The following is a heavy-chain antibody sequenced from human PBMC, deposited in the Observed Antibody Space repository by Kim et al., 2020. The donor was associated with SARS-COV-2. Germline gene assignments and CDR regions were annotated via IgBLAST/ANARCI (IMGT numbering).Heavy chain of an antibody. CDR2: INHSGST. CDR3: ARGRGAAARSYWYFDL. J-gene: IGHJ2*01. Sequence: SETLSLTCAVYGGSFSGYYWSWIRQPPGKGLEWIGEINHSGSTNYNPSLKSRVTISVDTSKNQFSLKLSSVTAADTAVYYCARGRGAAARSYWYFDLWGRGTLVTVSS. CDR1: GGSFSGYY. V-gene: IGHV4-34*01. D-gene: IGHD6-13*01.